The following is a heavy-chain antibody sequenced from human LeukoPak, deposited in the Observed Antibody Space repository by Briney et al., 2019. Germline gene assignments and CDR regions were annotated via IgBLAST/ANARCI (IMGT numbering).Heavy chain of an antibody. V-gene: IGHV1-24*01. D-gene: IGHD2-2*01. CDR3: ATKACSSTSCYHYYYYMDV. CDR1: GYTLTELS. CDR2: FDPEDGET. J-gene: IGHJ6*03. Sequence: ASVKVSCKVSGYTLTELSMHWVRQAPGKGLEWMGGFDPEDGETIYAQKFQGRVTMTEDTSTDTAYMELSSLRSEDTAVHYCATKACSSTSCYHYYYYMDVWGKGTTVTVSS.